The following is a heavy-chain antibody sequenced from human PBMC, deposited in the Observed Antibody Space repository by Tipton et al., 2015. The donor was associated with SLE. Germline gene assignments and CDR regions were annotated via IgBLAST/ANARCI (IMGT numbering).Heavy chain of an antibody. D-gene: IGHD2-2*01. J-gene: IGHJ6*02. CDR1: GGSFSGYY. V-gene: IGHV4-34*01. CDR2: INHSGST. CDR3: ARGNLNCSSTSCYPGYYFYYGMDV. Sequence: TLSLTCAVYGGSFSGYYWSWIRQPPGKGLEWIGEINHSGSTNYNPSLKRRVTISVDTSKNQFSLKLSSVTAADTAVYYCARGNLNCSSTSCYPGYYFYYGMDVWGQGTTVTVSS.